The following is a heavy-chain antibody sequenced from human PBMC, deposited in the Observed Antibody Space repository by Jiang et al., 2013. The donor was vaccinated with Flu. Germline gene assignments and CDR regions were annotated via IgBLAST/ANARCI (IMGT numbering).Heavy chain of an antibody. CDR2: SIIVGAP. CDR1: GGSISSSSYY. CDR3: ARAISSGYSSSWPVDY. D-gene: IGHD6-13*01. J-gene: IGHJ4*01. V-gene: IGHV4-39*02. Sequence: LLKPSETLSLTCTVSGGSISSSSYYWGWIRQPPGRGWSGLGVSIIVGAPTTTRPQESSHHIRRHVQEPRSPSKLSSVTAADTAVYYCARAISSGYSSSWPVDYWG.